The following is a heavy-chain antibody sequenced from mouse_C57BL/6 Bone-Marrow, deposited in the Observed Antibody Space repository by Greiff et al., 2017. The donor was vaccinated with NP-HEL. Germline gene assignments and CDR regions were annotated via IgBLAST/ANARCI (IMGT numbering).Heavy chain of an antibody. CDR1: GYTFTDYN. CDR3: ARRSLITTGGYWYFDV. Sequence: VQLQQSGPELVKPGASVKIPCKASGYTFTDYNMDWVKQSHGKSLEWIGDINPNNGGTIYNQKFKGKATLTVDKSSSTAYMELRSLTSEDTAVYYCARRSLITTGGYWYFDVWGTGTTVTVSS. V-gene: IGHV1-18*01. J-gene: IGHJ1*03. D-gene: IGHD1-1*01. CDR2: INPNNGGT.